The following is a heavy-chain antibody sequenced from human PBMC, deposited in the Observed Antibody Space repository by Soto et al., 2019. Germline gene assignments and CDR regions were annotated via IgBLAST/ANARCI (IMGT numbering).Heavy chain of an antibody. V-gene: IGHV3-23*01. CDR2: ISGSGGST. D-gene: IGHD2-21*02. Sequence: PGGSLRLSCAASGFTFSSYAMSWVRLAPGKGLEWVSAISGSGGSTYYAGSVKGRFTISRDNSKNTLYLQMNSLRAEDTAVYYCAKDLGDPHDPWGQGTLVTVSS. J-gene: IGHJ5*02. CDR1: GFTFSSYA. CDR3: AKDLGDPHDP.